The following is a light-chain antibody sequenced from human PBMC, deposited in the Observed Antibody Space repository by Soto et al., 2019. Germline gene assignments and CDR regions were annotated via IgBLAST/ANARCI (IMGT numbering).Light chain of an antibody. J-gene: IGKJ1*01. Sequence: DIQMTQSPSSLSASVGDTVTITCRASQSISTYLTWYQQKPGKAPKLLIYAAYNLQSGVPSRFSGSGSGTDFTLTISSLQPEDFAAYYCQQSYDMPCTFGEGTKVDIK. CDR1: QSISTY. CDR2: AAY. V-gene: IGKV1-39*01. CDR3: QQSYDMPCT.